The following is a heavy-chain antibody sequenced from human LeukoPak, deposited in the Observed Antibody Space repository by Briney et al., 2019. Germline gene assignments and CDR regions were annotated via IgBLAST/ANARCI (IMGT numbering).Heavy chain of an antibody. CDR1: GFTFSSYG. CDR2: ISYDGSNK. D-gene: IGHD3/OR15-3a*01. J-gene: IGHJ4*02. V-gene: IGHV3-30*18. Sequence: PGGSLRLSCAASGFTFSSYGMHWVRQAPGKGLEWVAVISYDGSNKYYADSVKGRFTISRDNSKNTLYLQMNSLRAEDTAVYYCAKGTDLGYWGQGTLVTVSP. CDR3: AKGTDLGY.